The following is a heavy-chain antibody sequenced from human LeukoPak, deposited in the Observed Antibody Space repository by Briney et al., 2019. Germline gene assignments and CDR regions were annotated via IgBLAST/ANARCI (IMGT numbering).Heavy chain of an antibody. CDR1: GFTFSSYW. J-gene: IGHJ4*02. Sequence: PGGSLRLSCAASGFTFSSYWMHWVRQAPGKGLVWVSRINSDGSSTSYADSVKGRFTISRDSAKNTLYLQMNSLRAEDTAVYYCARPIAALGFDYWGQGTLVTVSS. CDR2: INSDGSST. V-gene: IGHV3-74*01. CDR3: ARPIAALGFDY. D-gene: IGHD6-13*01.